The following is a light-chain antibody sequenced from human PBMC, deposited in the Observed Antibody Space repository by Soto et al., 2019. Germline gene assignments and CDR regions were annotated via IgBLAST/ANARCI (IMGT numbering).Light chain of an antibody. V-gene: IGKV3-20*01. J-gene: IGKJ5*01. CDR3: QQYGSSPPIT. Sequence: LAPGERSTLSCRSSQSVSGNCLAWYQQTPGRAPRLLIYGASTRATGIPDRFNGSGSGTDFTLTISRLEPEDFAVYFCQQYGSSPPITFGQGTRLEIK. CDR2: GAS. CDR1: QSVSGNC.